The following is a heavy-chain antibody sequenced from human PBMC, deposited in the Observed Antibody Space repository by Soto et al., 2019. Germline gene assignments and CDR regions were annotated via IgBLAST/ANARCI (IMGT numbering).Heavy chain of an antibody. CDR1: GGTFSSYA. CDR3: ARTIRNYDILCPTTHYYYYYVMAV. CDR2: IIPIFGTA. D-gene: IGHD3-9*01. J-gene: IGHJ6*02. Sequence: SVKVSCKASGGTFSSYAISWVRQAPGQGLEWMGGIIPIFGTANYAQKFQGRVTITADESTSTAYMELSSLRSEDTAVYYCARTIRNYDILCPTTHYYYYYVMAVWGQGTKDTVSS. V-gene: IGHV1-69*13.